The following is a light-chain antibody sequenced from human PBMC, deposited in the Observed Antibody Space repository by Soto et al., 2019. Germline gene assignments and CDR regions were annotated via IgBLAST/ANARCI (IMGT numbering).Light chain of an antibody. V-gene: IGLV1-40*01. CDR2: GNS. CDR3: QSCDGSLSGHVV. CDR1: SSNIGAGYD. Sequence: QPVMTQPPSVTGAPGQRVTISCTGSSSNIGAGYDVHWYQQLPGTAPKLLIYGNSNRPSGVPDRFSRSKSGTSASLSITGLQADDEADHYCQSCDGSLSGHVVFGGGTKLTVL. J-gene: IGLJ2*01.